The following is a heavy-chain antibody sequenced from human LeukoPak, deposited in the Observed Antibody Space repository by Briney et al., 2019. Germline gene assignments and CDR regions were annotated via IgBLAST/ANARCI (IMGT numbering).Heavy chain of an antibody. CDR3: ARLSHYYYYMDV. Sequence: SETLSLTCTVSGGSISSSSYYWGWIRQPPGKGREWIGSIYYSGSTYYNPSLKSRVTISVDTSKNQFTLTLSSVTAADTAVYYCARLSHYYYYMDVWGKGTTVTVSS. J-gene: IGHJ6*03. V-gene: IGHV4-39*06. CDR2: IYYSGST. CDR1: GGSISSSSYY.